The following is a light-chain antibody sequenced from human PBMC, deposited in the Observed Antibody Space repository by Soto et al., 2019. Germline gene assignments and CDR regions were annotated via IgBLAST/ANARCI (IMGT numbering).Light chain of an antibody. CDR1: QGISNY. CDR2: AAS. J-gene: IGKJ1*01. V-gene: IGKV1-27*01. CDR3: QKYNSAPKT. Sequence: QMILYPYSPHASIGDRFTITHRPSQGISNYLAWYQQKPGKVPKLLIYAASTLQSGVPSRFSGSGSGTDFTLIISSLQTEDVATYYCQKYNSAPKTFGQGTKVDI.